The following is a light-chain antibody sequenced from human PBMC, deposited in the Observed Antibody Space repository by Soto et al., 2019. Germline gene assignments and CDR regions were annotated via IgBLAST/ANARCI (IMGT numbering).Light chain of an antibody. CDR1: QGITSC. V-gene: IGKV1-9*01. Sequence: DIQLTQSPSFLSASVGDRVSITCRASQGITSCLAWYQQIPGKAPKLLIYTASTLQSGVPPRFSGSGSGTELPLTISSLQPEDFGTYYCQQLNSYPLTFGGGTRVPIK. CDR3: QQLNSYPLT. J-gene: IGKJ4*01. CDR2: TAS.